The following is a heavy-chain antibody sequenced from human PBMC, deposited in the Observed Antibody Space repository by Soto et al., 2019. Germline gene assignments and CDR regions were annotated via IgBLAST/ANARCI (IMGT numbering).Heavy chain of an antibody. D-gene: IGHD2-15*01. V-gene: IGHV3-15*01. CDR2: IKTKPDDGTI. J-gene: IGHJ4*02. CDR1: GLIFSDVW. CDR3: TTSNLVVAF. Sequence: GGSLRLSCAASGLIFSDVWMTWVRQAPGKGLEWVGRIKTKPDDGTIDYAAPVRGRFTISRDDSKNTLYLQMTSLTPDDTVVYYCTTSNLVVAFWGPGTLVTVSS.